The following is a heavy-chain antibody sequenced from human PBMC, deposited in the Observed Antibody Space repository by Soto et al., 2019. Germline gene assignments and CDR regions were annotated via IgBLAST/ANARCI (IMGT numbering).Heavy chain of an antibody. Sequence: QIQLMQSGAEVKKPGASVKVSCKASGYTFTSYGIHWVRQAPGQRLEWTGWINAGNGNTKYSEKFQGRVTMTRDPSASTAYLELSSLRSEDTAVYYCARDPNDSSAYYHHYYYGMDVWGQGTKVTVSS. V-gene: IGHV1-3*01. CDR3: ARDPNDSSAYYHHYYYGMDV. CDR1: GYTFTSYG. D-gene: IGHD3-22*01. CDR2: INAGNGNT. J-gene: IGHJ6*02.